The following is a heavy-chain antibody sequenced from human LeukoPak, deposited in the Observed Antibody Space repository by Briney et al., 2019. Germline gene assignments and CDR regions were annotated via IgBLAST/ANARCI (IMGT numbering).Heavy chain of an antibody. Sequence: SETLSLTCAVSGYSISSGYYWGWIRQPPGKGLEWIGSIYHSGSTDYNPSLKSRVTISVDTSKNQFSLKLSSVTAADTAVYYCARRPAMAGQFDYWGQGTLVTVSS. V-gene: IGHV4-38-2*01. CDR1: GYSISSGYY. J-gene: IGHJ4*02. CDR2: IYHSGST. CDR3: ARRPAMAGQFDY. D-gene: IGHD5-18*01.